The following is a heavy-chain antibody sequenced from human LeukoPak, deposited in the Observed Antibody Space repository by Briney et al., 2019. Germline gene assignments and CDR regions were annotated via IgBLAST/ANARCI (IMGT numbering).Heavy chain of an antibody. CDR3: ATSFEPPGFDY. V-gene: IGHV4-34*01. Sequence: SETLSLTCAVYGGSFSGYYWSWIRQPPGKGLEWIGEINHSGSTNYNPSLKSRVTISVDTSKNQFSLKLSSVTAADTAVYYCATSFEPPGFDYWGQGTLVTVSS. CDR1: GGSFSGYY. J-gene: IGHJ4*02. CDR2: INHSGST. D-gene: IGHD3-10*01.